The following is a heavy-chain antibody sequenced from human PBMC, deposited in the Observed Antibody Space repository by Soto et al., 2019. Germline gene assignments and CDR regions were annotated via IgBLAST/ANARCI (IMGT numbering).Heavy chain of an antibody. CDR3: ARGVTYGFDA. CDR1: GFSFSIYS. J-gene: IGHJ3*01. V-gene: IGHV3-48*01. D-gene: IGHD2-21*02. CDR2: MTSDSKTI. Sequence: PGGSLILSCEASGFSFSIYSMNWVRQAPGKGLEWVSYMTSDSKTIHYADSVKGRFTIFRDNAKNSLYLQMNSLRAEDTAVYYCARGVTYGFDAWGQGTMVTVSS.